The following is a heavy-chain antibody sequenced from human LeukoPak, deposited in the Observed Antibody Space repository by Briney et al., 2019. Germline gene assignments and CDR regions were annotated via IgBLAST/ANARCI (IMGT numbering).Heavy chain of an antibody. D-gene: IGHD2-15*01. CDR3: ARNRGPVVVVAATHRRSYGMDV. J-gene: IGHJ6*02. CDR2: INPNSGGT. V-gene: IGHV1-2*02. Sequence: ASVKVSCKASGYTFTGYYMHWARQAPGQGLEWMGWINPNSGGTNYAQKFQGRVTMTRDTSISTAYMELSRLRSDDTAVYYCARNRGPVVVVAATHRRSYGMDVWGQGTTVTVSS. CDR1: GYTFTGYY.